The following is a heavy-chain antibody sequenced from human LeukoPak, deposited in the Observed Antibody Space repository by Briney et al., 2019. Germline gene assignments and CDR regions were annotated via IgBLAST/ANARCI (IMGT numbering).Heavy chain of an antibody. D-gene: IGHD6-25*01. CDR1: GFTVSTNY. CDR2: IYSGGAT. CDR3: ARGHSSGYPYPFDY. J-gene: IGHJ4*02. V-gene: IGHV3-53*01. Sequence: GGSLRLSCAASGFTVSTNYMSWVRQAPGKGLEWVSVIYSGGATHYTDSVKGRFTISRDNSKNTLYLQMNALRAEDTAVYYCARGHSSGYPYPFDYWGQGTLVTVSS.